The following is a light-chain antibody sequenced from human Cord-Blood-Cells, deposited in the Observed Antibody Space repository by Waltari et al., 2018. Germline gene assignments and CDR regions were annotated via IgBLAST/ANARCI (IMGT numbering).Light chain of an antibody. J-gene: IGLJ1*01. CDR2: EVS. Sequence: QSALTQPPSASGSPGQSVTISCTGTSRDVGGYNYVSWYQQPPGKAPKLMIDEVSKQPEGVPDRFSGSKSGNTASLTVSGLQAEDEADYYCSSYAGSNNYVCGTGNKVSVL. CDR3: SSYAGSNNYV. V-gene: IGLV2-8*01. CDR1: SRDVGGYNY.